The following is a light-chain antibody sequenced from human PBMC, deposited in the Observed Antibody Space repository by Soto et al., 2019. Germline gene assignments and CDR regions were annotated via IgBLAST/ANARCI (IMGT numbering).Light chain of an antibody. CDR2: AAS. CDR3: QQSYSTPHT. J-gene: IGKJ2*01. V-gene: IGKV1-39*01. Sequence: IQMTQSPSSLSASVGDRVTITCLASQSISSYLNWYQQKPGKAPKLLIYAASSLQRGVPSRFSGSGAGTDFTLTISSLQPEDVATYYCQQSYSTPHTGAQGPKLHLK. CDR1: QSISSY.